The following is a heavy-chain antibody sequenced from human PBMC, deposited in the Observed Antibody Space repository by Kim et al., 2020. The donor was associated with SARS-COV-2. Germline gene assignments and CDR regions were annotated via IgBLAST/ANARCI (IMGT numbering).Heavy chain of an antibody. D-gene: IGHD5-12*01. V-gene: IGHV3-23*01. CDR1: GFTFSSYA. J-gene: IGHJ4*02. Sequence: GGSLRLSCAASGFTFSSYAMSWVRQAPGKGLEWVSAISGSGGSTYYADSVKGRFTISRDNSKNTLYLQMNSLRAEDTAVYYCAKNRRDGYNTPPGYWGQGTLVTVSS. CDR2: ISGSGGST. CDR3: AKNRRDGYNTPPGY.